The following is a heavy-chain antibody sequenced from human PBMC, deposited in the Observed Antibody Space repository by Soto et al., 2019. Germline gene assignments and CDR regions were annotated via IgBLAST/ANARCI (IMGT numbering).Heavy chain of an antibody. CDR3: AREGVPTHGLDV. V-gene: IGHV4-61*03. J-gene: IGHJ6*02. CDR1: GGSVSSGSYY. Sequence: PSETLSLTCTVSGGSVSSGSYYWSWIRQPPGKGLEWIGYIFYTGITNYNPSFKSRVTMSVDTSKNYFSLNLSSVTAADTAVYFCAREGVPTHGLDVWGQGTTVTVSS. CDR2: IFYTGIT. D-gene: IGHD3-16*01.